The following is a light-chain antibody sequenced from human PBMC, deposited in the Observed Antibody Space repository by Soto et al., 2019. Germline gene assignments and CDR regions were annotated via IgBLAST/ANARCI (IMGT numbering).Light chain of an antibody. CDR2: EVS. V-gene: IGLV2-8*01. CDR1: SSDVGGYNY. J-gene: IGLJ2*01. Sequence: QSALTQPPSASGSPGQSVTISCTGTSSDVGGYNYVSWYQQHPGKAPKVIIYEVSKRPSGVPDRFSGSKSGTSASLAITGLQAEDEADYYCQSYDSSLSAEGVFGGGTKLTVL. CDR3: QSYDSSLSAEGV.